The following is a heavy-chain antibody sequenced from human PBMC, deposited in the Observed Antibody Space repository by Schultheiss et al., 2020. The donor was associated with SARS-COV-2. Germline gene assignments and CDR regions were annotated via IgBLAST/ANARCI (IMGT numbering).Heavy chain of an antibody. V-gene: IGHV4-61*01. CDR1: GGSVSSGSYY. CDR3: ARDRRCSSTSCYAVFDY. CDR2: IYYSGST. D-gene: IGHD2-2*01. Sequence: SETLSLTCTVSGGSVSSGSYYWSWIRQPPGKGLEWIGYIYYSGSTNYNPSLKSRVTMSVDTSKNQFSLKLSSVTAADTAVYYCARDRRCSSTSCYAVFDYWGQGTLVTVSS. J-gene: IGHJ4*02.